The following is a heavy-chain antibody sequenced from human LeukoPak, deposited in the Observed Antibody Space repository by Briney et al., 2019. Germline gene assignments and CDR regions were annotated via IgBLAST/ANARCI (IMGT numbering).Heavy chain of an antibody. D-gene: IGHD5-12*01. CDR2: IYSGGDS. V-gene: IGHV3-66*01. J-gene: IGHJ4*02. CDR1: GFTVSSSY. Sequence: SGGSLRLSCAASGFTVSSSYMSWVRQATGKGREWVSVIYSGGDSYYADSVKGRFTISRDNSKNTLYLQMNSLKAEDTAVYYCARSGYVSYFDYWGQGTLVTVSS. CDR3: ARSGYVSYFDY.